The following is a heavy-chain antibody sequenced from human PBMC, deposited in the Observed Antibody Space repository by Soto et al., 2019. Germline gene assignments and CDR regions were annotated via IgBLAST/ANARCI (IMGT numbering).Heavy chain of an antibody. J-gene: IGHJ6*02. CDR2: ISGSGGST. D-gene: IGHD2-2*01. V-gene: IGHV3-23*01. CDR1: GFTFSSYG. Sequence: GGSLRLSCAASGFTFSSYGMHWVRQAPGKGLEWVSAISGSGGSTYYADSVKGRFTISRDNSKNTLYLQMNSLRAEDTAVYYCAKDWDIVVVPAARYYYYGMDVWGQGTTVTVSS. CDR3: AKDWDIVVVPAARYYYYGMDV.